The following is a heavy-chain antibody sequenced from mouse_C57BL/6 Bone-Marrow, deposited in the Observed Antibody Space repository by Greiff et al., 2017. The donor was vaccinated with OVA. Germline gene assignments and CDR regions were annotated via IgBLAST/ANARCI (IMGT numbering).Heavy chain of an antibody. CDR3: TRPNWDVNWYFDV. J-gene: IGHJ1*03. CDR1: GYTFTDYE. CDR2: IDPETGGT. V-gene: IGHV1-15*01. Sequence: VQLQQSGAELVRPGASVTLSCKASGYTFTDYEMHWVKQTPVHGLAWIGAIDPETGGTAYNQKFKGKAILTADKSSSTAYMELRSLTSEDSAVYYCTRPNWDVNWYFDVWGTGTTVTVSS. D-gene: IGHD4-1*01.